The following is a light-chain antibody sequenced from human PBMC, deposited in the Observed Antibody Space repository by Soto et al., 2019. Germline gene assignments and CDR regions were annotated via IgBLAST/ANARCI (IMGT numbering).Light chain of an antibody. Sequence: QSALTQPPSVSGSPGQSVTISCTGSSNDVASNYRVSWYQQPPGTAPKLVIYGVTNRPSGVPDRFSGSRSGNTASLTISGLQAEDEADYFCISYTDSSAYVFGTGTRSTS. CDR1: SNDVASNYR. V-gene: IGLV2-18*02. CDR2: GVT. J-gene: IGLJ1*01. CDR3: ISYTDSSAYV.